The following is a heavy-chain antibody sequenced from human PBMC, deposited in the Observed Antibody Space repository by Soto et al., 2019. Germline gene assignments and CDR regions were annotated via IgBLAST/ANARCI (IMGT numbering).Heavy chain of an antibody. Sequence: SETLSLTCAVYGGSFSGYYWSLIRQPPGKGLEWIGEINHSGSTNYNPSLKSRVTISVDTSKNQFSLKLSSVTAADTAVYYCARVNSSSWYLYYFDYWGQGTLVTVSS. CDR2: INHSGST. J-gene: IGHJ4*02. CDR3: ARVNSSSWYLYYFDY. V-gene: IGHV4-34*01. D-gene: IGHD6-13*01. CDR1: GGSFSGYY.